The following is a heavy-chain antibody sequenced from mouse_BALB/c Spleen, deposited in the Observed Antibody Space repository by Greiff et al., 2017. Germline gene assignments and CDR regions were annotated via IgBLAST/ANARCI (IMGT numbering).Heavy chain of an antibody. V-gene: IGHV14-3*02. Sequence: VQLKESGAELVKPGASVKLSCTASGFNIKDTYMHWVKQRPEQGLEWIGRIDPANGNTKYDPKFQGKATITADTSSNTAYLQLSSLTSEDTAVYYCASSITTVVAVDYWGQGTSVTVSS. CDR3: ASSITTVVAVDY. J-gene: IGHJ4*01. CDR2: IDPANGNT. CDR1: GFNIKDTY. D-gene: IGHD1-1*01.